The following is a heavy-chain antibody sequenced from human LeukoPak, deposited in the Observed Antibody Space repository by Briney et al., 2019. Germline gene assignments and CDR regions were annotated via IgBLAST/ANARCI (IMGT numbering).Heavy chain of an antibody. Sequence: GGSLRLSCAASGFTFSSYAMSWVRQAPGKGLEWVSAISGSGGSTYYAESVKGRFTISRDNPKNTLYLQMNSLRAEDTALYYCAKGGYYYDSSLSFDYWGQGTLVTVSS. D-gene: IGHD3-22*01. CDR2: ISGSGGST. CDR1: GFTFSSYA. CDR3: AKGGYYYDSSLSFDY. V-gene: IGHV3-23*01. J-gene: IGHJ4*02.